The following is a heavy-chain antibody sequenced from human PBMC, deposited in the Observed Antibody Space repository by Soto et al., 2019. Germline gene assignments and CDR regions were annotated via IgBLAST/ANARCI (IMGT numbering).Heavy chain of an antibody. J-gene: IGHJ5*02. CDR1: GFTFSSYE. Sequence: EVQLVESGGGLVQPGGSLRLSCAASGFTFSSYEMNWVRQAPGKGLEWVSYISSSGSTIYYADSVKGRFTISRDNAKNSLYLQMNSLRAEDTSVYYCARETHNWFDPWGQGTLATVSS. CDR2: ISSSGSTI. CDR3: ARETHNWFDP. V-gene: IGHV3-48*03.